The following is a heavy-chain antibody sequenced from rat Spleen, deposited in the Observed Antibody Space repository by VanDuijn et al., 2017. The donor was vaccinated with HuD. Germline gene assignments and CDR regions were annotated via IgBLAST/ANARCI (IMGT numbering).Heavy chain of an antibody. V-gene: IGHV5-25*01. CDR3: ARLYYGFWYFDF. D-gene: IGHD1-7*01. CDR1: GFTFSNFD. CDR2: ISPSGVT. J-gene: IGHJ1*01. Sequence: EVQLVESGGGLVQPGRSLKLSCAASGFTFSNFDMAWVRQAPTKGLEWVTSISPSGVTYYGDSVKGRFTISRDNAKSTLYLQMNSLRSEDTATYYCARLYYGFWYFDFWGPGTVVTVSS.